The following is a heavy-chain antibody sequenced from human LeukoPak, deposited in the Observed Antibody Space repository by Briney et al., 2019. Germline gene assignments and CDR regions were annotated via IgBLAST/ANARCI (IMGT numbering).Heavy chain of an antibody. CDR3: AREDTIFGVVITPWAFDI. CDR1: GFTFSSYW. CDR2: IKQDGSEK. D-gene: IGHD3-3*01. J-gene: IGHJ3*02. V-gene: IGHV3-7*01. Sequence: GGSLRLSCAASGFTFSSYWMSWVRQAPGKGLEWVANIKQDGSEKYYVDSVKGRFTISRDNAKNSLYLQMNSLRAEDTAVYYCAREDTIFGVVITPWAFDIWGQGTMVIVSS.